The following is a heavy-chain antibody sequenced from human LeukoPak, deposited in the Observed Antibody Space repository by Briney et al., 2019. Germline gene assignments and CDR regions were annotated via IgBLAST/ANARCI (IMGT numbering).Heavy chain of an antibody. Sequence: PGGSLRLSCAASGFTFSSYWMSWVRQAPGKGLEWVANIKQDGSEKYYVDSVKGRFTISRDNAKNSLYLQMNSLRAEDTAVYYCARVMYGVNNNEDAFDIWGQGTMVTVSS. CDR1: GFTFSSYW. V-gene: IGHV3-7*01. CDR3: ARVMYGVNNNEDAFDI. D-gene: IGHD4-17*01. CDR2: IKQDGSEK. J-gene: IGHJ3*02.